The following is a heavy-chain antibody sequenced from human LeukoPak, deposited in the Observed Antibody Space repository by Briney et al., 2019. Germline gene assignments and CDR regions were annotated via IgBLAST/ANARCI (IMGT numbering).Heavy chain of an antibody. V-gene: IGHV6-1*01. J-gene: IGHJ4*02. CDR2: TYYRSRWYN. CDR1: GDSVSSNSAA. CDR3: ARDRWSYYFDY. Sequence: SQTLSLSCAISGDSVSSNSAAWNRIRQSPSRGLEWLGRTYYRSRWYNDYAVSVKSRIAIDPDTSKSQFSLQLNSVTPEDTAVYYCARDRWSYYFDYWGQGALVTVSS. D-gene: IGHD6-13*01.